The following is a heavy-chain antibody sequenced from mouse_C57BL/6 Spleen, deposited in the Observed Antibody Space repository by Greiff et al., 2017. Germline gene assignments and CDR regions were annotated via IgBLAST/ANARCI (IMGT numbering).Heavy chain of an antibody. J-gene: IGHJ3*01. D-gene: IGHD2-4*01. CDR3: ARLGDYDGTWFAY. CDR2: ISSGGSYT. V-gene: IGHV5-6*02. CDR1: GFTFSSYG. Sequence: DVKLVESGGDLVKPGGSLKLSCAASGFTFSSYGMSWVRQTPDKSLEWVATISSGGSYTYYPDSVKGRFTISRDNAKNTLYLQMSSLKSEDTAMYYCARLGDYDGTWFAYWGQGTLVTVSA.